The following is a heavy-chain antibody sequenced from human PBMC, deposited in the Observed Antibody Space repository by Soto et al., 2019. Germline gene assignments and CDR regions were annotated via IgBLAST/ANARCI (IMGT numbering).Heavy chain of an antibody. J-gene: IGHJ4*02. CDR1: GFTFTRYS. CDR2: ISSTTNYI. V-gene: IGHV3-21*01. CDR3: ARESEDLTSNFDY. Sequence: GGSLRLSCAASGFTFTRYSMNWVRQAPGKGLGWVSSISSTTNYIYYADSMKGRFTVSRDNAKNSVYLEMNSLSAEDTAVYYCARESEDLTSNFDYWGQGTLVTVSS.